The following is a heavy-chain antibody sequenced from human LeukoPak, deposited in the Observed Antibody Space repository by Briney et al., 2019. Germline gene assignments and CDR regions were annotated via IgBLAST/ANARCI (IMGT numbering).Heavy chain of an antibody. D-gene: IGHD3-3*01. CDR2: IVVGSGDT. CDR1: GFTFASSI. CDR3: AADDFSTTGPIDS. Sequence: SVKVSCKASGFTFASSIIQWVRQARGQRLEWIGWIVVGSGDTIYAQRFQERVTITRDVSAGTAYMGLSSLRSEDTAVYFCAADDFSTTGPIDSWGQGTLVSVSS. V-gene: IGHV1-58*02. J-gene: IGHJ4*02.